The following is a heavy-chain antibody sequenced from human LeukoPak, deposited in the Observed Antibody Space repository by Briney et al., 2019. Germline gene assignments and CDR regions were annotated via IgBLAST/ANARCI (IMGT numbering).Heavy chain of an antibody. V-gene: IGHV3-64D*06. D-gene: IGHD3-10*01. CDR1: RFTFSNFK. CDR2: IPSDARSI. J-gene: IGHJ4*02. CDR3: VRGLYGLGWDY. Sequence: GGALRLSCAASRFTFSNFKMHWVRQAPGKGVEFLSVIPSDARSIDSAYSVRCRFTISRHNSKNTLYLRMTSLRVEDTALYYCVRGLYGLGWDYWGPGTLVTVSS.